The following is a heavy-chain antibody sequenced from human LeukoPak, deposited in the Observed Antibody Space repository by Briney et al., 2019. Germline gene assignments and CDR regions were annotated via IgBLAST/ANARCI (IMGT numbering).Heavy chain of an antibody. CDR2: VSFSGHT. Sequence: PSQTLSLTCTVSGGSISATGYCWSWIRQNPGEGLVWIGYVSFSGHTYYNPSLKSRVTISADTSKNQFSLKVTSVTVADSALYYCARDRSGSSFSFDFWGQGTLVTVSS. D-gene: IGHD2-2*01. CDR3: ARDRSGSSFSFDF. V-gene: IGHV4-31*03. J-gene: IGHJ4*02. CDR1: GGSISATGYC.